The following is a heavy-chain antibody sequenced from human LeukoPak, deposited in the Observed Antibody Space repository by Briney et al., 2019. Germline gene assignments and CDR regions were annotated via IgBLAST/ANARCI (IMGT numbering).Heavy chain of an antibody. J-gene: IGHJ4*02. D-gene: IGHD4-17*01. Sequence: GGSLRLSCAASGFTFSSYSMNWVRQAPGKGLEWVSSISSSSSYIYYADSVKCRFTISRDNAKNSLYLQMNSLRAEDTAVYYCARSMTTVTTFDYWGQGTLVTVSS. V-gene: IGHV3-21*01. CDR1: GFTFSSYS. CDR2: ISSSSSYI. CDR3: ARSMTTVTTFDY.